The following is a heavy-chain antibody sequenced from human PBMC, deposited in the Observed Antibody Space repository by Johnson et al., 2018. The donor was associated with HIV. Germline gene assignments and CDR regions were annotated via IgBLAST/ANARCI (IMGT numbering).Heavy chain of an antibody. Sequence: VQLVESGGGVVRPGGSLRLSCAASGFSFSNYWMSWVRQAPGKGLEWVANIKQDGNKKYYVDSVRGRFTISRDNAENSLILQMNSLRAEDTAVYYCARASHSSGWYGRLGDAFDIWGQGTMVTVSS. CDR1: GFSFSNYW. D-gene: IGHD6-19*01. CDR3: ARASHSSGWYGRLGDAFDI. CDR2: IKQDGNKK. J-gene: IGHJ3*02. V-gene: IGHV3-7*01.